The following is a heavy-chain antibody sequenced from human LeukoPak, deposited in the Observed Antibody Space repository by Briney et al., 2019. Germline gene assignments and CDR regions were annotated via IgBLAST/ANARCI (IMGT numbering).Heavy chain of an antibody. V-gene: IGHV4-4*07. CDR3: ARDGLYSNGYSYFDY. D-gene: IGHD6-19*01. CDR2: VYASGYS. CDR1: GGSLSDYH. J-gene: IGHJ4*02. Sequence: SETLSLTCTVSGGSLSDYHGSWIRQPAGKRLEWIGRVYASGYSNYNPSLRSRVTMSLDTSKKQLSLRLSSVTAAATAVYYCARDGLYSNGYSYFDYWGQGSLVTVSP.